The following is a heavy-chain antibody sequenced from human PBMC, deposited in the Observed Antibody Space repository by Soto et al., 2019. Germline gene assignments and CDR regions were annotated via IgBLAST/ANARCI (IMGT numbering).Heavy chain of an antibody. CDR2: IIPIFGTA. J-gene: IGHJ5*02. Sequence: SVKVSCKASGGTFSSYAISWVRQAPGQGLEWMGGIIPIFGTANYAQKFQGRVTITADESTSTAYMELSSLRSEDTAVYYCARDKEIAYYGGDCYFYWFDPWGQGTLVTVSS. CDR3: ARDKEIAYYGGDCYFYWFDP. D-gene: IGHD2-21*02. CDR1: GGTFSSYA. V-gene: IGHV1-69*13.